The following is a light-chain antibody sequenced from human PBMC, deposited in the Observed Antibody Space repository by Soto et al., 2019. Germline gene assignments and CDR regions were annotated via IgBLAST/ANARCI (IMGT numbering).Light chain of an antibody. CDR1: QSISRS. Sequence: EIVLTQSPAILSVSPGERATLSCRASQSISRSLAWYQQKPGQAPRLLISDASTRATGIPARFSGSGSGTEFTLTISSLQSEDFAIYYCQENSHWRMYTFGQGTKVDIK. CDR2: DAS. CDR3: QENSHWRMYT. V-gene: IGKV3-15*01. J-gene: IGKJ2*01.